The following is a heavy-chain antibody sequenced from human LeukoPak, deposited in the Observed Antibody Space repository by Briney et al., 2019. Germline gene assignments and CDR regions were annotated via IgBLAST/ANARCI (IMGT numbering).Heavy chain of an antibody. Sequence: GGSLRLSCAASGFTFSSYAMSWVRQAPGKGLEWVSAISGSGGSTYYADSVKGRFTISRDNSKNTLYLQMNSLRAEDTAVYYRARASGWYRETFDYWGQGTLVTVSS. CDR2: ISGSGGST. J-gene: IGHJ4*02. CDR3: ARASGWYRETFDY. D-gene: IGHD6-19*01. V-gene: IGHV3-23*01. CDR1: GFTFSSYA.